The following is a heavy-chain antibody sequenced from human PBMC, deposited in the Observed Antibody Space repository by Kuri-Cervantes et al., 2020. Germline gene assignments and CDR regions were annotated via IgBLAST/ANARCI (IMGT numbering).Heavy chain of an antibody. V-gene: IGHV1-2*02. Sequence: SVKVSCKASGYTFSGYYLHWVRQAPGQGLEWMGWIHPNSGGTNYAQKFQGRVTMTRDTSMSTAYMELTRLTSDDTAVYYCARGYTTLSDGNWFDPWGQGSLVTVSS. CDR3: ARGYTTLSDGNWFDP. CDR1: GYTFSGYY. J-gene: IGHJ5*02. D-gene: IGHD6-6*01. CDR2: IHPNSGGT.